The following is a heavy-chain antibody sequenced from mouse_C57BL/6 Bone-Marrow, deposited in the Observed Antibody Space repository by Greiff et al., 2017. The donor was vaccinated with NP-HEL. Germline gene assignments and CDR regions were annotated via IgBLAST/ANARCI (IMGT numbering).Heavy chain of an antibody. CDR2: ISYDGSN. V-gene: IGHV3-6*01. CDR3: ARDQDGYSAWFAY. Sequence: ESGPGLVKPSQSLSLTCSVTGYSITSGYYWNWIRQFPGNKLEWMGYISYDGSNNYNPSLKNRISITRDTSKNQFFLKLNSVTTEDTATYYCARDQDGYSAWFAYWGQGTLVTVSA. D-gene: IGHD2-3*01. CDR1: GYSITSGYY. J-gene: IGHJ3*01.